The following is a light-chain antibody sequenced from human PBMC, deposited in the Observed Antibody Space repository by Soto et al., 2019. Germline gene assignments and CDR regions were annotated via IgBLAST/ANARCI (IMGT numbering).Light chain of an antibody. CDR1: RSVSAGY. CDR2: AAS. CDR3: QQYGGLPWT. V-gene: IGKV3-20*01. J-gene: IGKJ1*01. Sequence: EIVLTQTPGTLSLSPGDRATLSCRASRSVSAGYLAWYQQKPGQAPRLRIYAASRRATGIPARFSGSGSGTDLVLTISRLEPEELAVYYCQQYGGLPWTFGHGTKVEIK.